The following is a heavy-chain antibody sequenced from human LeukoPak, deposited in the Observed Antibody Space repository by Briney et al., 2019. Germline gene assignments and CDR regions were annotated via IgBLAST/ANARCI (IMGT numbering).Heavy chain of an antibody. J-gene: IGHJ6*03. D-gene: IGHD5-12*01. Sequence: SETLSLTCTVSGGSISIYYWSWIRQPPGKGLEWIGYIYYSGSTNYNPSLKSRVTISVDASKNQFSLKLSSVTAADTAVYYCARLPYSGYDYGYYYYMDVWGKGTTVTVSS. CDR3: ARLPYSGYDYGYYYYMDV. CDR1: GGSISIYY. CDR2: IYYSGST. V-gene: IGHV4-59*01.